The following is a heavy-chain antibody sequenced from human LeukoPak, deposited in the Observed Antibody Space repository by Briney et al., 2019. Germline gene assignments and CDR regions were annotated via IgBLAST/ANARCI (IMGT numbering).Heavy chain of an antibody. CDR1: GFTFSSYA. CDR3: ARTYYYGSGSYYKGYFDY. CDR2: ISYDGSNK. D-gene: IGHD3-10*01. J-gene: IGHJ4*02. Sequence: GRSLRLSCAASGFTFSSYAMHWVRQAPGKGLEWVAVISYDGSNKYYADSVKGRFTISRDNSKNTLYLQMNGLRAEDTAVYYCARTYYYGSGSYYKGYFDYWGQGTLVTVSS. V-gene: IGHV3-30*01.